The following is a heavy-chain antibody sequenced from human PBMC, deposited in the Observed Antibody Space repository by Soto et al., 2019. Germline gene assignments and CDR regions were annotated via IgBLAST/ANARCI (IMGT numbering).Heavy chain of an antibody. Sequence: ASVKVSCKASGYTFTRNAMHWVRQAPGQRLEWMGWINAGNGNTKYSQKFQGRVTITRDTSASTAYMELSSLKSEDTAVYYCARDLTKVTPYYYYGMDVWGQGTTVTVSS. CDR2: INAGNGNT. J-gene: IGHJ6*02. CDR3: ARDLTKVTPYYYYGMDV. D-gene: IGHD3-3*01. CDR1: GYTFTRNA. V-gene: IGHV1-3*01.